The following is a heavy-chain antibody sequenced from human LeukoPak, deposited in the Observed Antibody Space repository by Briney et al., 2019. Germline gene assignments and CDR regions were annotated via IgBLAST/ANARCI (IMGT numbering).Heavy chain of an antibody. CDR2: IGSSGSTI. CDR1: GFTFSDYY. D-gene: IGHD1-26*01. CDR3: ARDRYVGATTAGDSDS. Sequence: KSGGSLRLSCAASGFTFSDYYMSWIRQAPGKGLELVSYIGSSGSTIYYADSVKGRFTISRDNAKNSLYLQMNSLRAEDTAVYYCARDRYVGATTAGDSDSWGQGTLVTVSS. J-gene: IGHJ4*02. V-gene: IGHV3-11*01.